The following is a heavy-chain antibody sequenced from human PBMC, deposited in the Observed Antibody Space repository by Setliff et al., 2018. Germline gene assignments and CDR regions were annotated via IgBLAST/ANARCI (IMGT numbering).Heavy chain of an antibody. CDR2: IDYTGNT. Sequence: PSETLSLTCTVSGGSISSHYWGWIRQPPGKGLEWIGSIDYTGNTWHNPSLKSRVTISVDTSKNQFSLNLSSVTAADTAVYYCAAPGGGSYRFWGQGTLVTVSS. V-gene: IGHV4-39*01. D-gene: IGHD1-26*01. J-gene: IGHJ4*02. CDR3: AAPGGGSYRF. CDR1: GGSISSHY.